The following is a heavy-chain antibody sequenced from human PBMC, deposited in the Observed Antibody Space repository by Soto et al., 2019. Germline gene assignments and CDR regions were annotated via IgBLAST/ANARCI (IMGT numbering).Heavy chain of an antibody. Sequence: QVQLQESGPGLVKPSGTLSLTGAVSGGSIRSNNWWSWVRQPPGKGLEWIGEIFHGGSTYYNPSLKTRVTISVDKSKNQFSLKLSSVTAADTAVYYCARVYSGSYSDCWGQGTLVTVSS. CDR3: ARVYSGSYSDC. D-gene: IGHD1-26*01. V-gene: IGHV4-4*02. CDR2: IFHGGST. CDR1: GGSIRSNNW. J-gene: IGHJ4*02.